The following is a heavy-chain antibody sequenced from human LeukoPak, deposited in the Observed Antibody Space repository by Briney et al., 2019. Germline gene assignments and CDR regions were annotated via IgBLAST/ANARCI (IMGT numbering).Heavy chain of an antibody. CDR2: ISSSGSTI. CDR1: GFTFSDYY. D-gene: IGHD5-24*01. V-gene: IGHV3-11*04. CDR3: ARAPSHRDGYNFRYYYYMDV. J-gene: IGHJ6*03. Sequence: GGSLRLSCAASGFTFSDYYMSWIRQAPGKGLEWVSYISSSGSTIYYADSVKGRFTISRDNAKNSLYLQMNSLRAEDTAVYYCARAPSHRDGYNFRYYYYMDVWGKGTTVTVSS.